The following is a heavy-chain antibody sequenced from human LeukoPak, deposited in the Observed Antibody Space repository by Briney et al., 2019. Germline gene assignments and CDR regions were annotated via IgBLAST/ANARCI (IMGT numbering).Heavy chain of an antibody. V-gene: IGHV1-18*01. CDR1: GYTFTSYG. D-gene: IGHD3-22*01. Sequence: ASVKVSCTASGYTFTSYGISWVRQAPGQGLEWMGWISAYNGNTNYAQKLQGRVTMTTDTSTSTAYMELRSLRSDDTAVYYCARDYYYDSSGYEAFDPWGQGTLVTVSS. CDR2: ISAYNGNT. J-gene: IGHJ5*02. CDR3: ARDYYYDSSGYEAFDP.